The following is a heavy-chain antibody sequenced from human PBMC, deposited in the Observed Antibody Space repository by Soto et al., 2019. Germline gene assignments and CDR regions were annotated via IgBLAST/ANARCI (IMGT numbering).Heavy chain of an antibody. CDR2: ISGSSSYI. CDR1: GFTFSSYN. J-gene: IGHJ6*02. Sequence: XESLRLSCAGSGFTFSSYNMNWVRQAPGKGLEWVSSISGSSSYIYYADSVKGRFTISRDNAKNSLYLQMNSLRAEDTAVYYCARGDYYYYGMDVWGQGTTVTVSS. CDR3: ARGDYYYYGMDV. V-gene: IGHV3-21*01.